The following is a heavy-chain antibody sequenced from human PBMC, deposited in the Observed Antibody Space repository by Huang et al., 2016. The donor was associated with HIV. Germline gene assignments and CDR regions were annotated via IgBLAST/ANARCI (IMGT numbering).Heavy chain of an antibody. Sequence: EVQLVESGGGLVKPGGSLRLSCAASGFTCSNAWMSWVRQAPGKGLEWVGRIKSKTDGETTDYAAPVKVRFTISRDDSKNTLYLQMNSLKTEDTAVYYCTTESESSGWTMDHDAFDIWGQGTMVTVSS. V-gene: IGHV3-15*01. D-gene: IGHD6-19*01. CDR3: TTESESSGWTMDHDAFDI. CDR2: IKSKTDGETT. J-gene: IGHJ3*02. CDR1: GFTCSNAW.